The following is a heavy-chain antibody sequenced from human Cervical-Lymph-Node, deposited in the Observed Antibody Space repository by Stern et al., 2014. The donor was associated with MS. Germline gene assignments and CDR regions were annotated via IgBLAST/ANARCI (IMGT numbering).Heavy chain of an antibody. CDR1: GFTFSSYG. Sequence: DQLVESGGGVVQPGRSLRLSCAASGFTFSSYGIHWVRQTPGKGLEWGAVIWYDGSNKYYADSVKGRFTISRDNSENTAYLQMNSLRVEDTAVYYCAKGDSSSPLEYWGQGTLVTVSS. CDR2: IWYDGSNK. J-gene: IGHJ4*02. V-gene: IGHV3-33*06. D-gene: IGHD6-6*01. CDR3: AKGDSSSPLEY.